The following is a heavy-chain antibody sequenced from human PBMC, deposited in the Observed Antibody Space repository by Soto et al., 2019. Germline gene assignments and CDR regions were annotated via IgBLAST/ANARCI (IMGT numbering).Heavy chain of an antibody. D-gene: IGHD1-26*01. CDR1: GFTFSSYA. J-gene: IGHJ5*02. CDR3: AKGYTSVNWFDP. V-gene: IGHV3-23*01. Sequence: GGSLRLSCAVSGFTFSSYAMSWVRQAPGKGLEWVSAISDSGTTIYYADSVKGRFTISRDNSKNTLYLQMNSLRAEDTAMYYCAKGYTSVNWFDPWGQGTLVTVSS. CDR2: ISDSGTTI.